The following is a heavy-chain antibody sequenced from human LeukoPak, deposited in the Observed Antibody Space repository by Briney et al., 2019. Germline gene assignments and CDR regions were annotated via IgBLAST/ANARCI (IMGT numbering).Heavy chain of an antibody. V-gene: IGHV3-33*08. Sequence: GRSLRLSCAASGFILSSYGMHWVRQAPGKGLEWVAVIWYDGSNKYYADSVKGRFTISRDNSKNTLYLQMNSLRAEDTAVYYCARALGYCRSTSCYGVSNWFDPWGQGTLVTVSS. J-gene: IGHJ5*02. D-gene: IGHD2-2*01. CDR3: ARALGYCRSTSCYGVSNWFDP. CDR2: IWYDGSNK. CDR1: GFILSSYG.